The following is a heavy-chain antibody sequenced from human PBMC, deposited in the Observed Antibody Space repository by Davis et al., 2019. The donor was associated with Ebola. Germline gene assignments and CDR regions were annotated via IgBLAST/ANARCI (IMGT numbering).Heavy chain of an antibody. V-gene: IGHV4-30-2*01. J-gene: IGHJ5*02. D-gene: IGHD6-13*01. Sequence: QTPSHTRAVSGGPLRCGGYSRSWLRQPPGKGLEWIGYIYQSGSTSYNPSLKSRVTISVDRSKNQFSLKLSSVTAADTAVYYCARGKPFGSSFWFDPWGQGTLVTVSS. CDR1: GGPLRCGGYS. CDR3: ARGKPFGSSFWFDP. CDR2: IYQSGST.